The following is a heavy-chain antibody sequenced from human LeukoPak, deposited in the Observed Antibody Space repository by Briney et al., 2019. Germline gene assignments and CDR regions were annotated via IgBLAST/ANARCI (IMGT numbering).Heavy chain of an antibody. CDR2: INHSGST. CDR3: ARGLSYYDSSGYYYFDC. CDR1: GGSFSGYY. Sequence: SETLSLTCAVYGGSFSGYYWSWIRQPPGKGLEWIGEINHSGSTNYNPSLKSRVTISVDTSKNQFSLKLSSVTAADTAVYYCARGLSYYDSSGYYYFDCWGQGTLVTVSS. V-gene: IGHV4-34*01. D-gene: IGHD3-22*01. J-gene: IGHJ4*02.